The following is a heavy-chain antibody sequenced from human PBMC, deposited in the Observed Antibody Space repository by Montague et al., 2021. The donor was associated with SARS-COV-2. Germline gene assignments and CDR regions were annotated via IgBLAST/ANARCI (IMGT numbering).Heavy chain of an antibody. CDR2: IYNSGST. Sequence: SETLSLTCTVSGGSISRYSWTWIRQPPGKGLEWIGYIYNSGSTNYNPFLTSRVTISVDTSKNQFSLKLSSLAAADTAVYYCARVGRGSSWYEVAFDIWGQGTMVTVSS. CDR3: ARVGRGSSWYEVAFDI. D-gene: IGHD6-13*01. J-gene: IGHJ3*02. CDR1: GGSISRYS. V-gene: IGHV4-59*01.